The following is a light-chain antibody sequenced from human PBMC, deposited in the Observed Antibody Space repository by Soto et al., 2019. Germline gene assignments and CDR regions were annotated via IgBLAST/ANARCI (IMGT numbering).Light chain of an antibody. CDR1: QSVSSN. V-gene: IGKV3-15*01. J-gene: IGKJ1*01. CDR2: GAS. CDR3: QQYTNWPPT. Sequence: EIVMTQSPATLSVSPGERATLSCRASQSVSSNLAWYQQKPGHAPRLLIYGASTRATGIPARFSGSGSGTEFTITISSLQSEDFAVYYCQQYTNWPPTFGQGTKVEIK.